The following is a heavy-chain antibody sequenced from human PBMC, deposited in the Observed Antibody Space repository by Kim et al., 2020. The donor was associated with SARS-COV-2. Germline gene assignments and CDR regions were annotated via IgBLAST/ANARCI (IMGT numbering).Heavy chain of an antibody. V-gene: IGHV3-73*01. Sequence: ATEYAVSVKGRCTVSRDDSKNTAYLQMNGLKTEDTAVYYCATYTDYFFNYWGQGILVTVSS. CDR3: ATYTDYFFNY. CDR2: AT. J-gene: IGHJ4*02. D-gene: IGHD4-17*01.